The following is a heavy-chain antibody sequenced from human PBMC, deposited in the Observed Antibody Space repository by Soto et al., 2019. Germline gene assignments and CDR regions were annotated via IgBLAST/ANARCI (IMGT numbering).Heavy chain of an antibody. V-gene: IGHV1-8*01. CDR3: ARLSQRITIFGVVISPPGFDP. CDR2: MNPNSGNT. CDR1: GYTFTSYD. Sequence: ASVKVSCKASGYTFTSYDINWVRQATGQGLEWMGWMNPNSGNTGYAQKFQGRVTMTRNTSISTAYMELSSLRSEDTAVYYCARLSQRITIFGVVISPPGFDPWGHGTLVTVSS. J-gene: IGHJ5*02. D-gene: IGHD3-3*01.